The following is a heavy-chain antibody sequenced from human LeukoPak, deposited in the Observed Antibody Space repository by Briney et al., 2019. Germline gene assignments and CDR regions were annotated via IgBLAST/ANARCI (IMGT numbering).Heavy chain of an antibody. Sequence: SETLSLTCYVSGDSINNDNYYWGWVRQSPGAGLEWLGSVYHNGHTIYTPSLKRRLTLSVDTSKNHFSLNLTSATAADTAVYFCASVLQSGTYPSGSDYYFDSWGRGTLVTVTS. CDR1: GDSINNDNYY. D-gene: IGHD1-26*01. CDR2: VYHNGHT. V-gene: IGHV4-39*02. CDR3: ASVLQSGTYPSGSDYYFDS. J-gene: IGHJ4*01.